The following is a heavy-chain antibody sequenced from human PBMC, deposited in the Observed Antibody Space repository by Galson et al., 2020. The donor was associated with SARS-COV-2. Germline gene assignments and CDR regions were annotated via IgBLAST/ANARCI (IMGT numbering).Heavy chain of an antibody. CDR3: AKDLKYYDILTGYYPLGPYYGRDV. J-gene: IGHJ6*02. CDR1: GFTFSSYG. V-gene: IGHV3-30*18. D-gene: IGHD3-9*01. CDR2: ISYDGSNK. Sequence: GGSLRLSCAASGFTFSSYGMHWVRQAPGKGLEWVAVISYDGSNKYYADSVKGRFTISRDNSKNTLYLQMNSLRAEDTAVYYCAKDLKYYDILTGYYPLGPYYGRDVWGQGTTVTVSS.